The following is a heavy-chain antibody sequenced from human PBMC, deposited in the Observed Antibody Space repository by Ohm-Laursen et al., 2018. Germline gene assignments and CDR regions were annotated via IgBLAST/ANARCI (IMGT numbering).Heavy chain of an antibody. J-gene: IGHJ4*02. CDR3: ARDRGKQYYFDY. CDR1: GGSISSGGYY. Sequence: TLSLTCTASGGSISSGGYYWSWIRQHPGKGLEWIGDIYNSGSTYYNPSLKSRVTISVDTSKNQFSLKLSSVTAADTAVYYCARDRGKQYYFDYWGQGTLVTVSS. D-gene: IGHD5-12*01. CDR2: IYNSGST. V-gene: IGHV4-31*03.